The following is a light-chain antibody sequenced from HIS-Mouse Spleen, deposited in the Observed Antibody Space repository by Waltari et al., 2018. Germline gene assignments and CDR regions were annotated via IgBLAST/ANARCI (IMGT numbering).Light chain of an antibody. CDR3: CSYAGSYTYV. Sequence: QSALTQPRPVPGSPGPAVTISCTGTSSDVGGYKYVTWYQQHPGKAPKLMIYDVSKRPSGVPDRFSGSKSGNTASLTISGLQAEDEADYYCCSYAGSYTYVFGTGTKVTVL. CDR2: DVS. CDR1: SSDVGGYKY. V-gene: IGLV2-11*01. J-gene: IGLJ1*01.